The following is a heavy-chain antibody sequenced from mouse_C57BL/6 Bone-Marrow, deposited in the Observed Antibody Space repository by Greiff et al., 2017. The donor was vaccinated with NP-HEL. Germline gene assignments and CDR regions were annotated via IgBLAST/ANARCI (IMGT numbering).Heavy chain of an antibody. CDR2: ISSGGSYP. V-gene: IGHV5-6*01. Sequence: EVKLMESGGDLVKPGGSLTLSCAASGFTFSSYGMSWVRQTPDKRLAWVATISSGGSYPYYPDSVKGRFTISRDNAKNTLYLHMSSLKSEDTAMYYCARLYYGSSYDYWGQGTTLTVSS. D-gene: IGHD1-1*01. J-gene: IGHJ2*01. CDR1: GFTFSSYG. CDR3: ARLYYGSSYDY.